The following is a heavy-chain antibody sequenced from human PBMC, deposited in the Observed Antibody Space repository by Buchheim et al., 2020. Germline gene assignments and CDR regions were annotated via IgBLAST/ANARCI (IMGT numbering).Heavy chain of an antibody. CDR2: ISYDGSNK. CDR1: GFTFSSYG. J-gene: IGHJ6*03. Sequence: QVQLVESGGGVVQPGRSLRLSCAASGFTFSSYGMHWVRQAPGKGLEWVAVISYDGSNKYYADSVKGRFTISRDNSKNTLYLQMNSLRAEDTAVYYCAKIQHYYYYYMDVWGKGTT. CDR3: AKIQHYYYYYMDV. D-gene: IGHD5-18*01. V-gene: IGHV3-30*18.